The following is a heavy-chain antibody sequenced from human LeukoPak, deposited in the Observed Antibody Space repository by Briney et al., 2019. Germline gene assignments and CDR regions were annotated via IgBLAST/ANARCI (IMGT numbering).Heavy chain of an antibody. V-gene: IGHV4-38-2*01. CDR1: GYSISSGYY. CDR2: IYHSGST. Sequence: KPSETLSLTCAFSGYSISSGYYWGWIRQPPGKGLEWIGSIYHSGSTYYNPSLKSRVTISVDTSKNPFSLKLSSVTAADTAVYSCARHVRYCSSTSCWYFDYWGQGTLVTVSS. J-gene: IGHJ4*02. CDR3: ARHVRYCSSTSCWYFDY. D-gene: IGHD2-2*01.